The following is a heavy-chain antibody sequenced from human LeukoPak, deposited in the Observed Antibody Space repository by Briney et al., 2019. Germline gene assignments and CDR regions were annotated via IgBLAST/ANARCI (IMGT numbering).Heavy chain of an antibody. CDR1: GFTFSNYA. J-gene: IGHJ4*02. CDR3: ANQIIAWMGPGD. V-gene: IGHV3-23*01. Sequence: GGSLRLSCTASGFTFSNYAMTWVRQAPGKGLEWVSGMSGSGGYTSYADSVKGRFTISRDNSKNTLYLQMNSLRAEDTAVYYCANQIIAWMGPGDWGQGTLVTVSS. D-gene: IGHD5-12*01. CDR2: MSGSGGYT.